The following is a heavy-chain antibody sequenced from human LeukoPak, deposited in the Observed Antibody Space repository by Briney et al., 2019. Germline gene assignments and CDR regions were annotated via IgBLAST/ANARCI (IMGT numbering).Heavy chain of an antibody. Sequence: SETLSLTCTVSGGSASSGHYYWSWIRQPPGKGLEWIGYIYNSESTNYNPSLKSRVTISVDTSKNHFSLKLSSVTAADTAVYYCATGGTLAAAGDYWGQGTLVTVSS. D-gene: IGHD6-13*01. J-gene: IGHJ4*02. CDR1: GGSASSGHYY. V-gene: IGHV4-61*03. CDR2: IYNSEST. CDR3: ATGGTLAAAGDY.